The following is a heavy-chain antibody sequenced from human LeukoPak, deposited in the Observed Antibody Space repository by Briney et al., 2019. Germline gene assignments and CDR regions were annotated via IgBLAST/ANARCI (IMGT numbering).Heavy chain of an antibody. CDR1: GYTFTSYA. CDR2: ISAYNGNT. D-gene: IGHD6-13*01. V-gene: IGHV1-18*01. CDR3: ARGNQQSRLDY. Sequence: ASVKVSCKASGYTFTSYAMHWVRQAPGQRLEWMGWISAYNGNTNYAQKLQGRVTLTTDTSTSTAYMELRSLRSDDTAVYYCARGNQQSRLDYWGQGTLVTVSS. J-gene: IGHJ4*02.